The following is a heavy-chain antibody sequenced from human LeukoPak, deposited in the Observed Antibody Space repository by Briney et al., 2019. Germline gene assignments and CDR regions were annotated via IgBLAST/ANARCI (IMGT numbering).Heavy chain of an antibody. CDR1: GFTFSSYD. D-gene: IGHD6-13*01. CDR2: ISASGGRT. CDR3: AKAGGSSWYDA. V-gene: IGHV3-23*01. J-gene: IGHJ5*02. Sequence: GGSLRLSCAASGFTFSSYDMSWVRQAPGKGLEWVSAISASGGRTYYADSVKGRFTISRDNSKNTMYQQMNSLRGEDTAVYYCAKAGGSSWYDAWGQGILVTVSS.